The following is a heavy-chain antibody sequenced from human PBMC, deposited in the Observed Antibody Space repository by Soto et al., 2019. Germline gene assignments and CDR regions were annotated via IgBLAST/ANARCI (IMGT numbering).Heavy chain of an antibody. CDR2: INHSGSP. CDR3: ARARFSQWSQDYYGLDV. D-gene: IGHD3-3*01. CDR1: GSLPVGSLSTDF. J-gene: IGHJ6*02. V-gene: IGHV4-34*01. Sequence: LSLTCGLSGSLPVGSLSTDFWTWIRQPPGKGLEWIGEINHSGSPNYSPSLRGRVTISLDTSKKQFSLNLSSVTAADTAVYFCARARFSQWSQDYYGLDVWGQGTTVTVSS.